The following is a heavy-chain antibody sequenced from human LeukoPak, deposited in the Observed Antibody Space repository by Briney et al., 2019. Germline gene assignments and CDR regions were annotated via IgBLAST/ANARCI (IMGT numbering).Heavy chain of an antibody. J-gene: IGHJ3*02. D-gene: IGHD5-24*01. CDR3: ARFFSGYNSDAFDI. Sequence: SQTLSLTCSVSGGSINGGSYYWSWIRQPAGKPLEWIGHIFTTGSTSYNPSLRTRVTISEDSSKDQFSLNLKSVTAADTAVYYCARFFSGYNSDAFDIWGQGTMVTVSS. CDR2: IFTTGST. V-gene: IGHV4-61*09. CDR1: GGSINGGSYY.